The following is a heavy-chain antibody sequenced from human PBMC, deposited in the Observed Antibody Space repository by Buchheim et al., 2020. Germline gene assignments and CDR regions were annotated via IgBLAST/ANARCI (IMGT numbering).Heavy chain of an antibody. V-gene: IGHV4-30-2*01. J-gene: IGHJ5*02. CDR1: GGSISSGGYS. D-gene: IGHD6-13*01. Sequence: QLQLQESGSGLVKPSQTLSLTCAVSGGSISSGGYSWSWIRQPPGKGLEWIGYIYHSGSTYYNPSLKSRVNISVDRSKNQFSLKLSSVTAADTAVYYCARARLGYSSPLWANWFDPWGQGTL. CDR2: IYHSGST. CDR3: ARARLGYSSPLWANWFDP.